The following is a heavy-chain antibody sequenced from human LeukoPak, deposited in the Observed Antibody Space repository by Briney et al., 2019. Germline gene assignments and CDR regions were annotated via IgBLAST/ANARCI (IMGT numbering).Heavy chain of an antibody. CDR2: INPNNGGT. Sequence: VASVTVSCKASGYIFTGYYMHWVRQAPGQGLEWMGWINPNNGGTNYAQNFQGRVTMTRDTSISTAYMELSSLISGDTALYYCARGYYNVLTGHLYFFDYWGQGTLVTVSS. J-gene: IGHJ4*02. CDR1: GYIFTGYY. V-gene: IGHV1-2*02. D-gene: IGHD3-9*01. CDR3: ARGYYNVLTGHLYFFDY.